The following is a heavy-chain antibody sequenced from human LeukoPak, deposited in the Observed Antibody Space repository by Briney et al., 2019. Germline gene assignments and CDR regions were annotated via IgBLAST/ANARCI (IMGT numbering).Heavy chain of an antibody. V-gene: IGHV3-23*01. CDR3: AKDDAWGRFYH. J-gene: IGHJ1*01. D-gene: IGHD3-16*01. Sequence: GGSLRLSCAASGFTSSSHGMNWVRQAPGKELEWVSGSSSIGGRTYYADSVKGRFTVTRDNSRNTLHLQMNSLRVEDTGVYYCAKDDAWGRFYHWGQGTLVTVSS. CDR1: GFTSSSHG. CDR2: SSSIGGRT.